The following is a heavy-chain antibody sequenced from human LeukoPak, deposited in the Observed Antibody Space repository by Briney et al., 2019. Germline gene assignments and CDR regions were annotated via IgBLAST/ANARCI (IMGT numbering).Heavy chain of an antibody. CDR1: GGSISSSNW. D-gene: IGHD2-15*01. CDR2: IYHSGST. J-gene: IGHJ6*02. V-gene: IGHV4-4*02. Sequence: SETLSLTCAVSGGSISSSNWWSWSREPPGKGLERIGEIYHSGSTNYNPSLKSPVAISVDKSKNQFSLKLSSVTAADTAVYYCAREGCSGGSCYYYYGMDVWGQGTTVTVSS. CDR3: AREGCSGGSCYYYYGMDV.